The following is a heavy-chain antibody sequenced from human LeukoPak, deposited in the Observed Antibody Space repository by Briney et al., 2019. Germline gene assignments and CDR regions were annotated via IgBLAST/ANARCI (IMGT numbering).Heavy chain of an antibody. CDR2: IYYSGST. D-gene: IGHD6-19*01. V-gene: IGHV4-59*12. CDR1: GGSISSYY. CDR3: ARDTAAVAGTQNSYYYMDV. Sequence: SETLSLTCTVSGGSISSYYWSWIRQPPGKGLERIGYIYYSGSTNYNPSLKSRVTISVDTSKNQFSLKLSSVTAADTAVYYCARDTAAVAGTQNSYYYMDVWGKGTTVTVSS. J-gene: IGHJ6*03.